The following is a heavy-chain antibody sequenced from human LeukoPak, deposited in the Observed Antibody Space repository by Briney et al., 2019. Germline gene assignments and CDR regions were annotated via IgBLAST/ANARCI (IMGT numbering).Heavy chain of an antibody. CDR1: GFTFSSYA. V-gene: IGHV3-23*01. Sequence: PGGSLRLSCAASGFTFSSYAMSWVRQAPGKGVEWVAALSGSGGSTYYADSVKGRFTISRDNSKNTLYLQMNSLRAEDTVFFFKQKTAYEILTGYDSWFDPWGQGTLVTVSS. CDR2: LSGSGGST. J-gene: IGHJ5*02. D-gene: IGHD3-9*01. CDR3: QKTAYEILTGYDSWFDP.